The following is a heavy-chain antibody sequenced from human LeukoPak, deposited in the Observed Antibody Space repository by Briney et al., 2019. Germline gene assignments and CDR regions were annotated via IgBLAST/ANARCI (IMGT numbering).Heavy chain of an antibody. CDR1: GGSISSGSYY. CDR3: AREIRAVAGKLQGQYFDY. CDR2: IYTSGST. J-gene: IGHJ4*02. D-gene: IGHD6-19*01. Sequence: SQTLSLTCTVSGGSISSGSYYWSWIRQPAGKGLEWIGRIYTSGSTNYNPSLKSRVTISVDTSKNQFSLKLSSVTAADTAVYYCAREIRAVAGKLQGQYFDYWGQGTLVTVSS. V-gene: IGHV4-61*02.